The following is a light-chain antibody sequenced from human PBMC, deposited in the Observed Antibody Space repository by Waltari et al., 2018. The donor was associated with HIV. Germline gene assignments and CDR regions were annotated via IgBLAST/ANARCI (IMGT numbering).Light chain of an antibody. CDR1: QSMSSY. V-gene: IGKV1-39*01. J-gene: IGKJ1*01. CDR2: AAT. Sequence: DIQMTQSPSSLSASVGDRVTITCRASQSMSSYLNLYQQKPGRAPKLLIYAATNLQSGVPSRFSGSGSWTDFILTISSLQPEDFATYYCQQSYSTPRTFGQGTKVEIK. CDR3: QQSYSTPRT.